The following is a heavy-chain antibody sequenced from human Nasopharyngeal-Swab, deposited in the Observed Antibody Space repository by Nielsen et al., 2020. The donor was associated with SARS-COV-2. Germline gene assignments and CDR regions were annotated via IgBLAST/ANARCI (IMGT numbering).Heavy chain of an antibody. CDR2: IRFNGVA. CDR1: GGSVSPFY. CDR3: ARTYSQQASKPFDF. D-gene: IGHD2-21*01. V-gene: IGHV4-59*02. Sequence: SETLSLTCDVSGGSVSPFYWTWIRQSPGKGLECIGHIRFNGVATYSPSLKSRVTMSVDSARNQASLKLTSVTAADTAVYFCARTYSQQASKPFDFWGQGTSVTVSS. J-gene: IGHJ6*02.